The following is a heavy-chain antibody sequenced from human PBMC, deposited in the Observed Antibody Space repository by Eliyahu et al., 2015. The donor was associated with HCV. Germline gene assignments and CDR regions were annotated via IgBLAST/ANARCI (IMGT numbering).Heavy chain of an antibody. V-gene: IGHV4-59*01. D-gene: IGHD6-19*01. J-gene: IGHJ5*02. CDR2: IHYSGST. CDR1: GXSXTTYY. Sequence: QVQLQESGPGLVXPSETLSLTCTVXGXSXTTYYWSWIRQPPGKGLEWIGYIHYSGSTNYNPSLKSRVTISVDTSKNQFSLKLTSVTAADTAVYYCASGGGGIAVAGTGGWFDPWGQGTLVTVSS. CDR3: ASGGGGIAVAGTGGWFDP.